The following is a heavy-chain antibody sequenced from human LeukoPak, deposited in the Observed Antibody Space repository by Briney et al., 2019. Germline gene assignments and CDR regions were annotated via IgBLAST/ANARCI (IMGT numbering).Heavy chain of an antibody. Sequence: GRSLRLSCAASGSTFSSYGMHWVRQAPGKGLEWVAVIWYDGGNKYYADSVKGRFTISRDNSKNTLYLQMNSLRAEDTAVYYCARGGYYYDSSGYYRFDYWGQGTLVTVSS. CDR3: ARGGYYYDSSGYYRFDY. J-gene: IGHJ4*02. CDR2: IWYDGGNK. V-gene: IGHV3-33*01. D-gene: IGHD3-22*01. CDR1: GSTFSSYG.